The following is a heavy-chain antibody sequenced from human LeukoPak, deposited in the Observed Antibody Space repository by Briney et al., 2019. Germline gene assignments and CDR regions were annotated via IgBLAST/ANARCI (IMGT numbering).Heavy chain of an antibody. CDR1: GFTFGDYW. CDR2: IKQDGREK. J-gene: IGHJ4*02. Sequence: GGSLTLSCAASGFTFGDYWMSWLRQAPGKGLEWVANIKQDGREKYYVDSLKGRFTISKNNAQNSLSLQMNRLRAEDTAVYYCARSSLRAFDYWGQGIPVTVSS. CDR3: ARSSLRAFDY. D-gene: IGHD3-10*01. V-gene: IGHV3-7*04.